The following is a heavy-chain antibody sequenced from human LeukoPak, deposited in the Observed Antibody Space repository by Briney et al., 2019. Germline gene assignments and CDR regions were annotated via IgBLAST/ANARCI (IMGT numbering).Heavy chain of an antibody. CDR3: ARNYGAGAFDI. J-gene: IGHJ3*02. V-gene: IGHV1-2*02. D-gene: IGHD4/OR15-4a*01. CDR1: GYTFTGYY. CDR2: INPKSGGT. Sequence: ASVKVSCKTSGYTFTGYYIHWVRQAPGQGLEWMGWINPKSGGTNYAQKFQGRVTMTRDTSTNTAYMELSSLRSDDTAVYYCARNYGAGAFDIWGQGTMVTVSS.